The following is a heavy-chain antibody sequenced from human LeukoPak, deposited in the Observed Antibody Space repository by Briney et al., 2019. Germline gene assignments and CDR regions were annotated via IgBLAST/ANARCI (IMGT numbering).Heavy chain of an antibody. CDR1: GFTFSSYG. V-gene: IGHV3-30*03. CDR2: ISYDGSNK. D-gene: IGHD2-15*01. J-gene: IGHJ4*02. Sequence: PGGSLRLSCAASGFTFSSYGMHWVRQAPGKGLEWVAVISYDGSNKYYADSVKGRFTISRDNSKNTLYLQMNSLRAEDTAVYYCATTRRMLVVAATPLDYWGQGTRVTVSS. CDR3: ATTRRMLVVAATPLDY.